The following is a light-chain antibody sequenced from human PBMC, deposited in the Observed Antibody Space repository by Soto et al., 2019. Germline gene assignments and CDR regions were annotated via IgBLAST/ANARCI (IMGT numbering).Light chain of an antibody. CDR2: KVS. CDR1: QSLVHSDGNTY. V-gene: IGKV2-30*02. J-gene: IGKJ2*01. Sequence: DVVMTQSPLSLPVTLGQPASISCRSSQSLVHSDGNTYLNWYQQRPGQSPRRLIYKVSNRDSGVRHRFSGSASGSDFTLKISRVEAEEVGVYYCMQGKHWPYTFGQGTKLEIK. CDR3: MQGKHWPYT.